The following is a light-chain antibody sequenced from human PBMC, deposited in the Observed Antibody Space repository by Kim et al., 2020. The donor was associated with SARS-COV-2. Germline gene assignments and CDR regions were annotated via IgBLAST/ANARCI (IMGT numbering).Light chain of an antibody. V-gene: IGLV1-51*01. CDR2: DDN. Sequence: QSVLTQPPSLSAAPGQKVTISCSGSSSNIGRNYVSWYQQLPGTAPKLLIYDDNKRPSGIPDRFSGSKSGTSATLGITGLQTGDEADYYCGTWDSSLSAHVVFGGGTQLTVL. CDR1: SSNIGRNY. J-gene: IGLJ2*01. CDR3: GTWDSSLSAHVV.